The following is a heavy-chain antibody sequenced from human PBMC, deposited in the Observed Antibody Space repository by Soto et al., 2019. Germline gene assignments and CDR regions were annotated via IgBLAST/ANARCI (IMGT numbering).Heavy chain of an antibody. CDR2: IVPSLDTT. D-gene: IGHD3-16*02. CDR3: ARWPQPRYTADLYAVDV. V-gene: IGHV1-69*11. J-gene: IGHJ6*02. CDR1: GGTFSSSG. Sequence: QVHLVQSGTAVKKPGSSVKVSCKASGGTFSSSGFSWVRQAPGQGLEWMGMIVPSLDTTNYAQKFQARVTITEDEGTSTAYMDLRSLRSEDTAVYYCARWPQPRYTADLYAVDVWGQGTKVIVSS.